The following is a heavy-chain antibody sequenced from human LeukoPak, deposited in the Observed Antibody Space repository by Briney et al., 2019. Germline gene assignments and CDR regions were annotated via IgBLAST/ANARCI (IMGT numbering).Heavy chain of an antibody. V-gene: IGHV4-38-2*01. Sequence: SETLSLTCAVSGYSISSGYHWGWIRQPPGKGLEWIGSMFHSGTTYYNPSLKSRLTISIDTSKNQFSLKLSSVTAADTAVYYCASVGWTSGSYYNCFDPWGQGTLVTVSS. CDR1: GYSISSGYH. J-gene: IGHJ5*02. CDR2: MFHSGTT. CDR3: ASVGWTSGSYYNCFDP. D-gene: IGHD3-10*01.